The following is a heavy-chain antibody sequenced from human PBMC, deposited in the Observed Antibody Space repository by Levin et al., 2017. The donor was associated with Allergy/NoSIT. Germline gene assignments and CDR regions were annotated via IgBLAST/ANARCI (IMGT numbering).Heavy chain of an antibody. CDR1: GLIFNDYY. CDR3: ARIMYGTDAFDV. V-gene: IGHV3-11*01. Sequence: GESLKISCAASGLIFNDYYMSWIRQAPGKGLEWVSYISSSGNTIYYADSVKGRFTISRDNAESALYLQMDSLRAEDTAVYYCARIMYGTDAFDVWGQGTLVTVSS. CDR2: ISSSGNTI. D-gene: IGHD2-8*01. J-gene: IGHJ3*01.